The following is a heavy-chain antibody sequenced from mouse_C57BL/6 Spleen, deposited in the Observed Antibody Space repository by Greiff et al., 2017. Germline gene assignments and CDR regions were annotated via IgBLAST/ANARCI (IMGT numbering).Heavy chain of an antibody. J-gene: IGHJ3*01. CDR1: GFTFSNYW. D-gene: IGHD4-1*01. Sequence: EVQRVESGGGLVQPGGSMKLSCVASGFTFSNYWMNWVRQSPEKGLEWVAQIRLKSDNYATHYAESVKGRFTISRDDSKSSVYLQMNNLRAEDTGIYYCTGLGHAYWGQGTLVTVSA. V-gene: IGHV6-3*01. CDR2: IRLKSDNYAT. CDR3: TGLGHAY.